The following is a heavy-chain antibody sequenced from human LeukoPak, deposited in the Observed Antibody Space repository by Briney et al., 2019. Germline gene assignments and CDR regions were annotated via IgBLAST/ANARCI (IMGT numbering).Heavy chain of an antibody. CDR2: IYYSGST. Sequence: SETLSLTCTVSGGSISSYYWSWIRQPPGKGLEWIGYIYYSGSTNYNPSLKSRVTISVDTSKNQFSLKLSSVTAADTAVYYCARLPSPGIAAWVDPWGQGTLVTVSS. V-gene: IGHV4-59*08. J-gene: IGHJ5*02. D-gene: IGHD6-13*01. CDR3: ARLPSPGIAAWVDP. CDR1: GGSISSYY.